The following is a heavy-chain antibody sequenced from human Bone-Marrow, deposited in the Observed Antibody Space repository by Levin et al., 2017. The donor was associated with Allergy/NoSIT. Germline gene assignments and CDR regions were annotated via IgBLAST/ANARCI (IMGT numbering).Heavy chain of an antibody. Sequence: GGSLRLSCAASGFTFGSCVMSWVRQAPGKGLEWVSSISVNGDTTYYIESVKGRFTISRDNSKNTLSLQMNSLRAEDTAVYYCPTDLLEYNSTFAGHDAFDIWGQGTVVTVSS. V-gene: IGHV3-23*01. CDR2: ISVNGDTT. CDR1: GFTFGSCV. D-gene: IGHD1-20*01. CDR3: PTDLLEYNSTFAGHDAFDI. J-gene: IGHJ3*02.